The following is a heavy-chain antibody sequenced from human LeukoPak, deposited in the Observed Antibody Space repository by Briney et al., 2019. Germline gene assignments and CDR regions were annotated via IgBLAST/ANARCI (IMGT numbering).Heavy chain of an antibody. D-gene: IGHD3-3*01. J-gene: IGHJ4*02. CDR3: ARGQKECFDC. CDR1: GYTFTSYG. V-gene: IGHV1-18*01. CDR2: ISAYNGNT. Sequence: ASVKVSCKASGYTFTSYGISWVRQAPGQGLEWMGWISAYNGNTNYAQKFQGRVTMTRNTSISTAYMELSSLRSEDTAVYYCARGQKECFDCWGQGTLVTVSS.